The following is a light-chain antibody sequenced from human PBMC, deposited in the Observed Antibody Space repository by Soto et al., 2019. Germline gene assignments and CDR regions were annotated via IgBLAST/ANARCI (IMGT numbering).Light chain of an antibody. CDR2: SNN. J-gene: IGLJ3*02. CDR3: AAWYDILSGTHWV. Sequence: QAVVTQPPSASGTPGQRVTISCSGSSSNIGSNYVYWYQQLPGTAPKLLIYSNNQRPSGVPDRFSGSKSGTSASLAISGLRSEDEADYYCAAWYDILSGTHWVFGGGTKVTVL. V-gene: IGLV1-47*02. CDR1: SSNIGSNY.